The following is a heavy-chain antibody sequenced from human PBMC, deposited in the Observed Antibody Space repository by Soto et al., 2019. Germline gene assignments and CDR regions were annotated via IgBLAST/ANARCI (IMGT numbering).Heavy chain of an antibody. Sequence: SETLSLTCTVSGGSISSYYWSWIRQPAGKGLEWIGRIYNSGVTFYNPSLKTRVTISIDTSKNQFSLKLSSVTAADTAVYYCARHVWSIAAALNWIDPWGQGALVTVSS. CDR2: IYNSGVT. V-gene: IGHV4-59*05. J-gene: IGHJ5*02. CDR3: ARHVWSIAAALNWIDP. CDR1: GGSISSYY. D-gene: IGHD6-13*01.